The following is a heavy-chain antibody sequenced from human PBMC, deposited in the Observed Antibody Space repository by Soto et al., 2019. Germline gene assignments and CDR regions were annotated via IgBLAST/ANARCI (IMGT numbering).Heavy chain of an antibody. V-gene: IGHV3-73*01. CDR3: TRPSKYSSQPPTYYYYHMDV. CDR1: GFTFSGSA. Sequence: GGSLRLSCAASGFTFSGSAMHWVRQASGKGLEWVGRIRSKANSYATAYAASVKGRFTISRDDSKNTAYLQMNSLKTEDTAVYYCTRPSKYSSQPPTYYYYHMDVWGKGTTVTVSS. D-gene: IGHD6-6*01. J-gene: IGHJ6*03. CDR2: IRSKANSYAT.